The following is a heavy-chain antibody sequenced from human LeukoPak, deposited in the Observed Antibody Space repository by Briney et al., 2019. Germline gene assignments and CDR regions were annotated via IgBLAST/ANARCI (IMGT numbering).Heavy chain of an antibody. V-gene: IGHV3-23*01. Sequence: GGSLRLSCAVSGFTFSSYAMSWVRQAQGKGLEWVSAISVSGDTTYYADSVKGRFTISRDNCKNTLYLQMNSLRAEDTALYYCAKAPPIGYCTSTTCYFDYWGQGTLVTVSS. CDR1: GFTFSSYA. CDR3: AKAPPIGYCTSTTCYFDY. D-gene: IGHD2-2*01. CDR2: ISVSGDTT. J-gene: IGHJ4*02.